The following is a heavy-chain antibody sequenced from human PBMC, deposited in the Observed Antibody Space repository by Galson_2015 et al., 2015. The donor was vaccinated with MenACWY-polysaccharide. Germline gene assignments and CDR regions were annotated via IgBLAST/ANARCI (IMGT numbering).Heavy chain of an antibody. D-gene: IGHD2-2*01. CDR1: GFTFSRYA. J-gene: IGHJ6*02. CDR2: ISYDATNK. CDR3: ARDYCSRTNCYGTDV. Sequence: SLRLSCAASGFTFSRYAMHWVRQPPGKGLEWVAVISYDATNKYYADSVKGRLTISRDNSKNTVDLQMNSLRAEDTAVYYCARDYCSRTNCYGTDVWGQGTTVTVSS. V-gene: IGHV3-30-3*01.